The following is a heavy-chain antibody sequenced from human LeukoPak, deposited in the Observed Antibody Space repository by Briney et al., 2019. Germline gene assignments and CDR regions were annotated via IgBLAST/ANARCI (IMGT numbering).Heavy chain of an antibody. CDR1: GYTFTSYG. CDR2: ISAYNGNT. J-gene: IGHJ3*02. CDR3: AREWSSGPTDAFDI. Sequence: ASVKVSCKASGYTFTSYGINWVRQAPGQGLEWMGWISAYNGNTDYAQKLQGRVTMTTDTSTSTAYMELRSLRSDDTAVYYCAREWSSGPTDAFDIWGQGTMVTVSS. D-gene: IGHD3-22*01. V-gene: IGHV1-18*01.